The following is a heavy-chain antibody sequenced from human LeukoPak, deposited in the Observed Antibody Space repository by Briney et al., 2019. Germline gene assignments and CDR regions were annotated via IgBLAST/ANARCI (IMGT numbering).Heavy chain of an antibody. Sequence: GGSLRLSCAASGFTFSTFDMSWVRQAPGKGLEWVSTISGSGGSTYYADSVKGRFTISRDNSKNTVYLQMNSLRAEDTAVYYCAKDPTSSSALDHWGQGTLVTVSS. D-gene: IGHD6-6*01. CDR3: AKDPTSSSALDH. CDR1: GFTFSTFD. CDR2: ISGSGGST. J-gene: IGHJ4*02. V-gene: IGHV3-23*01.